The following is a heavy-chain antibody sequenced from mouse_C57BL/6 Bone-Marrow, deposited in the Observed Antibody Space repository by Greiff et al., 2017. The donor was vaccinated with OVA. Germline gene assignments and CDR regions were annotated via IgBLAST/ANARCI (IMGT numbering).Heavy chain of an antibody. CDR3: AKNSDYETFMDY. D-gene: IGHD2-4*01. CDR1: GFSLTSYG. CDR2: IWRGGST. Sequence: VKLMESGPGLVQPSQSLSITCTVSGFSLTSYGVHWVRQSPGKGLEWLGVIWRGGSTDYNAAFMSRLSITKDNSKSQVFFKMNSLQADDTAIYYCAKNSDYETFMDYWGQGTSVTVSS. V-gene: IGHV2-5*01. J-gene: IGHJ4*01.